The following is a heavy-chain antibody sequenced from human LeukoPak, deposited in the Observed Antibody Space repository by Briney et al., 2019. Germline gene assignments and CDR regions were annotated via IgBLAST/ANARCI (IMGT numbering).Heavy chain of an antibody. CDR2: ISSSSSYI. V-gene: IGHV3-21*04. Sequence: GGSLRLSCAASGFTFSSYSMNWVRQAPGKGLEWVSSISSSSSYIYYADSVKGRFTISRDNAKNSLYLQMNSLRAEDTAVYYCAKDHSEQWLVIFDYWGQGTLVTVSS. CDR3: AKDHSEQWLVIFDY. CDR1: GFTFSSYS. D-gene: IGHD6-19*01. J-gene: IGHJ4*02.